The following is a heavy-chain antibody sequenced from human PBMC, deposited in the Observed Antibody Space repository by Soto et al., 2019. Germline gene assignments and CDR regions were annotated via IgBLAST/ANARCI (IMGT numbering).Heavy chain of an antibody. CDR2: IYYSGST. CDR3: ARQGIVVVVAATPAWFDP. V-gene: IGHV4-39*01. CDR1: GGSISSSSYY. Sequence: QLQLQESGPGLVKPSETLSLTCTVSGGSISSSSYYWGWIRQPPGKGLEWIGSIYYSGSTYYNPSLKSLVTIYVDTSKNQCSLKLSSVTAADTAVYYCARQGIVVVVAATPAWFDPWGQGTLVTVAS. D-gene: IGHD2-15*01. J-gene: IGHJ5*02.